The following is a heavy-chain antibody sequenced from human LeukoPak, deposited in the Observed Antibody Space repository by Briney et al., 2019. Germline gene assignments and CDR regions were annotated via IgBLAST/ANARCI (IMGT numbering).Heavy chain of an antibody. Sequence: SVSVSCKASGDIFNSYAFNWVRQAPGRGLEGMGRIIPILEIANYPQKFQERVTISADQFTSTAYMELRSLRSEDTAVYYCAREVSPQRWWVGAVPGRCFDTWGQGTLVTVSS. CDR1: GDIFNSYA. D-gene: IGHD6-19*01. CDR2: IIPILEIA. V-gene: IGHV1-69*04. J-gene: IGHJ4*02. CDR3: AREVSPQRWWVGAVPGRCFDT.